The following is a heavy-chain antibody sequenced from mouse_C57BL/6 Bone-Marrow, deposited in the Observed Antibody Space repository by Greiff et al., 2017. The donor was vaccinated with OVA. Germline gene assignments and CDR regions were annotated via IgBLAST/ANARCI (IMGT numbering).Heavy chain of an antibody. CDR1: GYTFTDYE. V-gene: IGHV1-15*01. J-gene: IGHJ3*01. CDR3: TRALLSLAY. CDR2: IDPETGGT. Sequence: QVQLQQSGAELVRPGASVTLSCKASGYTFTDYEMHWVKQTPVHGLEWIGAIDPETGGTAYKQKFKGKATLTADKSSSTAYMELRSLTSEDSAVYYCTRALLSLAYWGQGTLVTVSA.